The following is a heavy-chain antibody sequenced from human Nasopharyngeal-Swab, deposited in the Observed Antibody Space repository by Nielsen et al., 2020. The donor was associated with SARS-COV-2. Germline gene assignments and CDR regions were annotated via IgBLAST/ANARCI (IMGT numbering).Heavy chain of an antibody. D-gene: IGHD6-13*01. V-gene: IGHV3-33*01. J-gene: IGHJ6*02. CDR2: IWYDGSNK. Sequence: VRQAPGKGLEWVAVIWYDGSNKYYADSVKGRFTISRDNSKNTLYLQMNSLRAEDTAVYYCARDSSSYSSSLRTYYYYGMDVWGQGTTVTVSS. CDR3: ARDSSSYSSSLRTYYYYGMDV.